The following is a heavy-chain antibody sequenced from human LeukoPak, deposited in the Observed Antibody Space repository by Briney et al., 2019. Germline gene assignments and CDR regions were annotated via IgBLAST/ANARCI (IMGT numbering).Heavy chain of an antibody. CDR1: GFTFSSYA. CDR3: AKRYNSEYLAPVQN. V-gene: IGHV3-30-3*02. Sequence: GGSLRLSCAASGFTFSSYAMHWVRQAPGKGLEWVAVISYDGSNKYYADSVKGRFTISRDNSKNTLYLQMNSLRAEDTAVYYCAKRYNSEYLAPVQNWGQGTLVTVSS. D-gene: IGHD1-1*01. J-gene: IGHJ4*02. CDR2: ISYDGSNK.